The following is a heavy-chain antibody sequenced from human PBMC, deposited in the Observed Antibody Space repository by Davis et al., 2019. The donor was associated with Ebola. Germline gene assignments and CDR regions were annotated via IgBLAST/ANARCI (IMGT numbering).Heavy chain of an antibody. CDR3: ARDGYSNDWGDY. D-gene: IGHD6-19*01. Sequence: GESLKISCAASGFTLSGYDMNWVRQAPGKGLQWVAVIWDDGSNKYYADSVKGRFTISRDNAKNSLFLQMNSLRDEDTAVYYCARDGYSNDWGDYWGQGTLVTVSS. CDR1: GFTLSGYD. V-gene: IGHV3-33*01. CDR2: IWDDGSNK. J-gene: IGHJ4*02.